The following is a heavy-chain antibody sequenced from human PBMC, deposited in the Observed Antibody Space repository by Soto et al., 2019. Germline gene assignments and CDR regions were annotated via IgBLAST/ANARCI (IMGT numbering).Heavy chain of an antibody. V-gene: IGHV3-49*01. Sequence: GGSLRLSCTAFGFTFDDYALTWFRQAPGKGLEWVGFIRSKVHGGTTQYTASVKGRFTISSDDSRSIAYLQMNSLNIEDTGVYYCTRQRDCSSISCLVYYYHGMDVWGQGTTVTVSS. CDR3: TRQRDCSSISCLVYYYHGMDV. J-gene: IGHJ6*02. CDR1: GFTFDDYA. D-gene: IGHD2-2*01. CDR2: IRSKVHGGTT.